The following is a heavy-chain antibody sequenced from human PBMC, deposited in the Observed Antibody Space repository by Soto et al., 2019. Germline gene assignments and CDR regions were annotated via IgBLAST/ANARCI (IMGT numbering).Heavy chain of an antibody. J-gene: IGHJ4*01. CDR2: MSYDGTNT. Sequence: PVGSLRLSCTASGFMFSAYAMLWVRQAPGKGLEWVAAMSYDGTNTYYADSVKGRFTISRDNSKNTLFLQMSSLTADDSAVYYCARDPSPYTSGWYGIDFWGLGTLVTVSS. V-gene: IGHV3-30-3*01. CDR1: GFMFSAYA. D-gene: IGHD6-19*01. CDR3: ARDPSPYTSGWYGIDF.